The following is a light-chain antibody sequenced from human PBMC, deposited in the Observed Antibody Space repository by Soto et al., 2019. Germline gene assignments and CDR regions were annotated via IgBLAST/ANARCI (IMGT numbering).Light chain of an antibody. J-gene: IGKJ1*01. CDR2: DAS. CDR3: QQYGSSRWT. V-gene: IGKV3-20*01. CDR1: QSVSSNH. Sequence: EIVLTRSPGTLSLSPGERATLSCRASQSVSSNHLAWYQQKPGQAPRLLIYDASSRATGIPDRFSGSGSGADFTLTISGLEPEDFAVYYCQQYGSSRWTFGQGTKVDI.